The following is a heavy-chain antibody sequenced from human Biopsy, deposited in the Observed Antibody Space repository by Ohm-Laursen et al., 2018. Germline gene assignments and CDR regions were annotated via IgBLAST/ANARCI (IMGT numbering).Heavy chain of an antibody. J-gene: IGHJ1*01. CDR1: GGSFTGHC. CDR2: ISHTGYT. V-gene: IGHV4-59*11. D-gene: IGHD4-23*01. Sequence: GTLSLTCTVSGGSFTGHCWTWIRQPPGKGLEWIGHISHTGYTSYKSSPKSRVTISLDASRKHFSLRLTSLAAADTAVYYCARGSNEYGGLYFPHWGQGTLVTVSS. CDR3: ARGSNEYGGLYFPH.